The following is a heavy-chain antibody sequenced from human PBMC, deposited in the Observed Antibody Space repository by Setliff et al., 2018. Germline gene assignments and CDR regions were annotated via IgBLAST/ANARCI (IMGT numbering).Heavy chain of an antibody. Sequence: GGSLRLSCVASGFNFNSYVMHWVRQAPGKGLEWVAVLSYDERVIYYADSVKGRFTISRDNSKNQFSLNLNSVTAADTAVYYFRLAHCNTTSCEEALDFWSQGTLVTVSS. CDR1: GFNFNSYV. D-gene: IGHD2-2*01. V-gene: IGHV3-30*03. CDR3: RLAHCNTTSCEEALDF. J-gene: IGHJ4*02. CDR2: LSYDERVI.